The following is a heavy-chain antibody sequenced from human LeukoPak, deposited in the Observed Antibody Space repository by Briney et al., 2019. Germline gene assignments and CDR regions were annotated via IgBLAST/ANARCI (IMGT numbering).Heavy chain of an antibody. CDR3: ARVEVVATIPFDY. V-gene: IGHV1-2*02. Sequence: ASVKVSCKASGYTFTGYYMHWVRQAPGQGLEWMGWINPNSGGTNYAQKFQGGVTMTRDTSISTAYMELSRLRSDDTAVYYCARVEVVATIPFDYWGQGTLVTVSS. CDR1: GYTFTGYY. J-gene: IGHJ4*02. CDR2: INPNSGGT. D-gene: IGHD5-12*01.